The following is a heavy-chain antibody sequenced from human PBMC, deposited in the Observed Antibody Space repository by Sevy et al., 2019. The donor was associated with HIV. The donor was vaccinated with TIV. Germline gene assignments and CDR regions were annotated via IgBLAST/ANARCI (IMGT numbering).Heavy chain of an antibody. CDR2: IRSKANSYAT. Sequence: GGSLRLSCAASGFIFSGSAMHWVRQASGKGLEWVGRIRSKANSYATAYAASVKGRFTISRDDSKNTAYLQMNSLKTEDTAVYYCTRHSQSVAEGYYYYGMDVWGQGTTVTVSS. V-gene: IGHV3-73*01. D-gene: IGHD6-19*01. CDR1: GFIFSGSA. CDR3: TRHSQSVAEGYYYYGMDV. J-gene: IGHJ6*02.